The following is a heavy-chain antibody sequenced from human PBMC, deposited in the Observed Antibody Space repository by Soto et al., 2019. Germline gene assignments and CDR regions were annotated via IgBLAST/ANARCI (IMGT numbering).Heavy chain of an antibody. CDR1: GGSISSGGYY. D-gene: IGHD3-22*01. CDR3: ARGRGKSSGYYCSWYIDL. V-gene: IGHV4-31*03. J-gene: IGHJ2*01. Sequence: QVQLQESGPGLVKPSQTLSLTCTVSGGSISSGGYYWSWIRQHPGKGLEWIGYIYYSGSTYYNPSLTSGVTKYADTSKINFSRKVSSVTAADTAVYYCARGRGKSSGYYCSWYIDLWGRGTLVTVSS. CDR2: IYYSGST.